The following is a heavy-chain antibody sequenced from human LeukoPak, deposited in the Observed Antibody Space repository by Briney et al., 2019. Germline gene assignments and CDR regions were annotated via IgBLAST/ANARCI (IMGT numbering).Heavy chain of an antibody. J-gene: IGHJ4*02. CDR3: ATLGSYFDY. CDR2: ISSDGSST. Sequence: GGSLRLSCAASGFTLSSYWMHWVRQAPGKGLVWVSRISSDGSSTNYADSVMGRFTVSRDNAENTLFLQMNSLRAEDTAVYYCATLGSYFDYWGQGTLVTVSP. D-gene: IGHD3-10*01. V-gene: IGHV3-74*01. CDR1: GFTLSSYW.